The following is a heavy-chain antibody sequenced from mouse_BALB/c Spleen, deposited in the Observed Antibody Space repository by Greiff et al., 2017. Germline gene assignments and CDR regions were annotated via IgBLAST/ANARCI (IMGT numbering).Heavy chain of an antibody. CDR3: ARHEWDYFDY. CDR1: GFTFSSYT. CDR2: ISNGGGST. V-gene: IGHV5-12-2*01. Sequence: EVKLEESGGGLVQPGGSLKLSCAASGFTFSSYTMSWVRQTPEKRLEWVAYISNGGGSTYYPDTVKGRFTISRDNAKNTLYLQMSSLKSEDTAMYYCARHEWDYFDYWGQGTTLTVSS. J-gene: IGHJ2*01.